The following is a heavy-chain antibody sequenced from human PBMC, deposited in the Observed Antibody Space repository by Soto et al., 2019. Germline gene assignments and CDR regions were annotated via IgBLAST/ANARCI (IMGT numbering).Heavy chain of an antibody. J-gene: IGHJ4*02. CDR2: ISYDGSNK. Sequence: GGSLRLSCAASGFTFSSYAMHWVRQAPGKGLEWVSVISYDGSNKYYADSVKGRFTISRDNSKNTLYLQMNSLRAEDTAVYYCARDSFDYDFLSVYFELDYSGQGTLGIVSS. CDR1: GFTFSSYA. CDR3: ARDSFDYDFLSVYFELDY. V-gene: IGHV3-30-3*01. D-gene: IGHD3-3*01.